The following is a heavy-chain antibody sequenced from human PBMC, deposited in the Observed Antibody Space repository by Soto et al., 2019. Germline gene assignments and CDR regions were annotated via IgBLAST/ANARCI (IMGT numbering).Heavy chain of an antibody. CDR3: ARDRSYYYDSCGYYWGWFDP. D-gene: IGHD3-22*01. Sequence: QVQLVESGGGVVQPGRSLRLSCAASGFTFSSYAMHWVRQAPGKGLEWVAVISYDGSNKYYADSVKGRFTISRDNSKNTLYLQMNSLRAEDTAVYYCARDRSYYYDSCGYYWGWFDPWGQGTLVTVSS. CDR2: ISYDGSNK. V-gene: IGHV3-30-3*01. CDR1: GFTFSSYA. J-gene: IGHJ5*02.